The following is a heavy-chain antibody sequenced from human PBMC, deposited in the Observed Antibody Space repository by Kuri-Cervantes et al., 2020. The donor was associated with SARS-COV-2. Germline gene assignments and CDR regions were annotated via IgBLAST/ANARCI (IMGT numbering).Heavy chain of an antibody. CDR3: ARGSSVITTGWYFDL. CDR2: IYYSGST. V-gene: IGHV4-59*08. Sequence: GSLRLSCTVSGGSISSHYWSWIRQPPGKGLEWIGYIYYSGSTNYNPSLKSRVTISVDTSKNQFSLKLSPVTAADTAVYYCARGSSVITTGWYFDLWGRGTLVTVSS. J-gene: IGHJ2*01. D-gene: IGHD3-22*01. CDR1: GGSISSHY.